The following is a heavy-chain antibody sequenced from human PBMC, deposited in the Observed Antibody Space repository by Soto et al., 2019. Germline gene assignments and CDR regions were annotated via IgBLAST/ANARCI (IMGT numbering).Heavy chain of an antibody. CDR2: IYPGDSDT. D-gene: IGHD3-3*01. CDR3: ARLPPLRSLEWLPPSDYGMDV. Sequence: GESLKISCKGSGYSFTSYWIGWVRQMPGKGLEWMGIIYPGDSDTRYSPSFQGQVTISADKSISTAYLQWSSLKASDTAMYYCARLPPLRSLEWLPPSDYGMDVWGQGTTVTVSS. CDR1: GYSFTSYW. V-gene: IGHV5-51*01. J-gene: IGHJ6*02.